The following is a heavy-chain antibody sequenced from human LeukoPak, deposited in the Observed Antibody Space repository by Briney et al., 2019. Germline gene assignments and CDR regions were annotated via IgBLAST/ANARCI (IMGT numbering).Heavy chain of an antibody. V-gene: IGHV3-23*01. J-gene: IGHJ4*02. CDR2: ISISGGST. Sequence: PGGSLRLPCAASGFTFSSHAMSWVRQAPGKGLEWVSAISISGGSTYYADSVKGRFTISRDNSKNTLYLQMNSLRPEDTAVYYCANEIRPNDHWGQGTLVTVSS. CDR3: ANEIRPNDH. CDR1: GFTFSSHA. D-gene: IGHD4-17*01.